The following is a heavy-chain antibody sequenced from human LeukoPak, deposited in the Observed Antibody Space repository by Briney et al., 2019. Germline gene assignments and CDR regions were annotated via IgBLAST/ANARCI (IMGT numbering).Heavy chain of an antibody. J-gene: IGHJ4*02. CDR3: ARGQAVGATQEYFDY. CDR2: IWYDGSNS. CDR1: GFTFSNYG. V-gene: IGHV3-33*01. Sequence: GGSLRLSCAASGFTFSNYGMHWVRQAPGKGLEWVEVIWYDGSNSYYADSVKGRFTISRDNSKNTLYLQTNSLRAEDTAVYYCARGQAVGATQEYFDYWGQGTLVTVSS. D-gene: IGHD1-26*01.